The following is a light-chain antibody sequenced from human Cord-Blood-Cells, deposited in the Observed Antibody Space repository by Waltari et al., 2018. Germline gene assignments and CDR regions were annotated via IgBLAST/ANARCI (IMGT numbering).Light chain of an antibody. J-gene: IGLJ3*02. V-gene: IGLV2-23*01. CDR3: CSYAGSSTCV. Sequence: QSALTQHASVSGSPGQSITISCTGNSRDVGSYKLVSWYQQHPGKNPKLMIYEGSKRPSGVSNRFSCSKSGNTASLTISGLHADDEADYYCCSYAGSSTCVFGGGTKLTVL. CDR2: EGS. CDR1: SRDVGSYKL.